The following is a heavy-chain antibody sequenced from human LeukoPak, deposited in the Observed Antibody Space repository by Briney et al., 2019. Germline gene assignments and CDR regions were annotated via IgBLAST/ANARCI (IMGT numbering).Heavy chain of an antibody. V-gene: IGHV3-66*01. CDR1: GCTVSNNY. J-gene: IGHJ6*02. D-gene: IGHD4-17*01. CDR3: SRTYGDYDYYYGLDV. Sequence: GSLRLSCAASGCTVSNNYMAWVRQAPGMGLEWVSVINSDGNTYYADSVKGRFTISRDNSKNTLFLQMNSLRAEDTAVYFCSRTYGDYDYYYGLDVWGQGTTVTVSS. CDR2: INSDGNT.